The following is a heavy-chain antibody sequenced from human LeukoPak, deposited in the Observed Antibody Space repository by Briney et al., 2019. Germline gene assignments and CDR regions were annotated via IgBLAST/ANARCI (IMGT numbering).Heavy chain of an antibody. J-gene: IGHJ3*02. CDR3: ARAPKNDAYDI. CDR2: INPNSGDT. V-gene: IGHV1-2*02. Sequence: ASVKVSCKASGYSFTGYYILWVRQAPGQGLEWVGWINPNSGDTHSAQNFQGRVTMTRDTSISTASMDLSRLRSDDTAVHYCARAPKNDAYDIWGRGTMVTVSS. CDR1: GYSFTGYY.